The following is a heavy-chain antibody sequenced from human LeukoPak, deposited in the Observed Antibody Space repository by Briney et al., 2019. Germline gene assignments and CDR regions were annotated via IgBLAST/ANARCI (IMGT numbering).Heavy chain of an antibody. V-gene: IGHV3-30*02. CDR3: AKLVSDIVVVLPNYYFDY. CDR1: GFTFSSSG. J-gene: IGHJ4*02. D-gene: IGHD2-2*01. CDR2: IRYDGSNK. Sequence: PGGSLRLSCVASGFTFSSSGMHWVRQAPVKGLEWVAFIRYDGSNKYYADSVKGRFTISRDNSKNTLYLQMDSLRAEDTAVYYCAKLVSDIVVVLPNYYFDYWGQGTLVTVSS.